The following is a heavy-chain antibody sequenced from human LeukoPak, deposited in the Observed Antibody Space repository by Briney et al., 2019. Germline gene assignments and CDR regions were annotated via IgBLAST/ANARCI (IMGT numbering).Heavy chain of an antibody. CDR1: GFTFNSYS. J-gene: IGHJ4*02. Sequence: GGSLRLSCAASGFTFNSYSMNWVRQAPGEGLERVSSISSGSSYIYYADSVKGRFTISRDNAKNSLYLQMNSLRAEDTAVYYCASFIDYWGQGTLVTVSS. V-gene: IGHV3-21*01. CDR2: ISSGSSYI. CDR3: ASFIDY.